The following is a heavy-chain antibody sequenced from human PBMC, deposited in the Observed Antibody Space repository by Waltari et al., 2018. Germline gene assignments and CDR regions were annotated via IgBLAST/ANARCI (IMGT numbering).Heavy chain of an antibody. D-gene: IGHD2-8*01. CDR2: INPNSGGT. J-gene: IGHJ3*02. V-gene: IGHV1-2*02. CDR1: GYTFTGYY. Sequence: QVQLVQSGAEVKKPGASVKVSCKASGYTFTGYYMHWVRQAPGQGLEWMGWINPNSGGTNYAQKFQGRVTMTRDTSISTAYMELSRLRSDDTAVYYCARDLPHCTSGVCGAFDIWGQGTMVTVSS. CDR3: ARDLPHCTSGVCGAFDI.